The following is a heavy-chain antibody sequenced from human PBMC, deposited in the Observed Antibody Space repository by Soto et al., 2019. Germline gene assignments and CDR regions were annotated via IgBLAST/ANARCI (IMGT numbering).Heavy chain of an antibody. Sequence: QVQLQESGPGLAKPSETLSLTCAVSGASIRSYHWSWIRQPAGKGLEWIGRMQHTGNTDYNPSLKSRVTMSVDTSKNQIWLKMTSVTAADTAVYFCAKDVSSRRWFDPWGQGILVIVSS. CDR3: AKDVSSRRWFDP. CDR1: GASIRSYH. V-gene: IGHV4-4*07. J-gene: IGHJ5*02. D-gene: IGHD3-16*01. CDR2: MQHTGNT.